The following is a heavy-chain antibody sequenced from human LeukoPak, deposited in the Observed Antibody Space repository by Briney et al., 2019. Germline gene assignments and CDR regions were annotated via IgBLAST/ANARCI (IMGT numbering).Heavy chain of an antibody. J-gene: IGHJ6*03. CDR3: ARDPYSGTYGDYYYYYMDV. V-gene: IGHV3-48*03. CDR1: GFTFSSYE. D-gene: IGHD1-26*01. CDR2: ISRSATTI. Sequence: GGSLRLSCAASGFTFSSYEMNWVRQAPGKGLEWVSSISRSATTIYYADSVKGRFTISRDNAKNSLYLQMNSLRAEDTAVYYCARDPYSGTYGDYYYYYMDVWGTGTTVTISS.